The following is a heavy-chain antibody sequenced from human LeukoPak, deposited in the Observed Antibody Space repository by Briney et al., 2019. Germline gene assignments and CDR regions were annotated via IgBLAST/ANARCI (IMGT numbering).Heavy chain of an antibody. Sequence: SDTLSLTCTVSGVSINTVGYYWTWIRQHPGKGLEWLGFIYNRGSTYYNPSLKSRLTISIDMSQNHFSLKLTSLTAADTAVYYCARETRRGRYFDLWGRRTLVTVSS. CDR2: IYNRGST. CDR1: GVSINTVGYY. J-gene: IGHJ2*01. V-gene: IGHV4-31*03. CDR3: ARETRRGRYFDL.